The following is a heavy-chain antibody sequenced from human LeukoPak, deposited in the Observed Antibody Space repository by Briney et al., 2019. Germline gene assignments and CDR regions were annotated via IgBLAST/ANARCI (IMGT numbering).Heavy chain of an antibody. CDR3: AKVKTSGWYFFQH. V-gene: IGHV3-23*01. D-gene: IGHD6-19*01. CDR2: ISFSGGST. J-gene: IGHJ1*01. Sequence: GGSLRLSCVASGFTFSSYAMSWVRQAPGKGLEWVSGISFSGGSTYYADSVKGRFTISRDNSKNTLYLQMNSLRAEDTAVYYCAKVKTSGWYFFQHWGQGTLVTVSS. CDR1: GFTFSSYA.